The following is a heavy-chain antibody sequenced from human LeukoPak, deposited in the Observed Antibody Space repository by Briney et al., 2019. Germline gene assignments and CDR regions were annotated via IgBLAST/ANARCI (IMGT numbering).Heavy chain of an antibody. Sequence: PGGSLRLSCAASGFTFDDYAMHWVRQAPGKGLEWVSGISWNSGSIGYADSVKGRFTISRDNAKNSLYLQMNSLRAGDTALYYCAKHRGYDLGLYYFDYWGQGILVTVSS. CDR3: AKHRGYDLGLYYFDY. CDR2: ISWNSGSI. V-gene: IGHV3-9*01. D-gene: IGHD5-12*01. CDR1: GFTFDDYA. J-gene: IGHJ4*02.